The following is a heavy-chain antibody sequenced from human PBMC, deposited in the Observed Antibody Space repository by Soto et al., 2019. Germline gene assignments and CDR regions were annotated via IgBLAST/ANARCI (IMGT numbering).Heavy chain of an antibody. J-gene: IGHJ6*03. CDR2: INAGNGNT. D-gene: IGHD1-1*01. CDR3: ARDLELERDYYYYYMDV. V-gene: IGHV1-3*01. Sequence: ASVKVSCKASGYTFTSYAMHWVRQAPGQRLEWMGWINAGNGNTKYSQKFQGRVTITRDTSASTAYMELSSLRSEDTAVYYCARDLELERDYYYYYMDVWGKGTMVTV. CDR1: GYTFTSYA.